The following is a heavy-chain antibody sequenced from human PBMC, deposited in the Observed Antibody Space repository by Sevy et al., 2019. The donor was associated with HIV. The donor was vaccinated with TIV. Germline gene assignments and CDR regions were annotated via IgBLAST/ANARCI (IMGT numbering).Heavy chain of an antibody. J-gene: IGHJ6*02. CDR3: ARDHVKDGKGGDYYYHAMDV. Sequence: GESLKISCTASGFTLSDYYMSWIRQAPGKGLQWISYISGSDDSGGDDTIYYADSVKGRFTISRDNAKNSLYLQMSNLRADDTAVYYCARDHVKDGKGGDYYYHAMDVWGRGTTVTVSS. CDR2: ISGSDDSGGDDTI. V-gene: IGHV3-11*01. D-gene: IGHD3-16*01. CDR1: GFTLSDYY.